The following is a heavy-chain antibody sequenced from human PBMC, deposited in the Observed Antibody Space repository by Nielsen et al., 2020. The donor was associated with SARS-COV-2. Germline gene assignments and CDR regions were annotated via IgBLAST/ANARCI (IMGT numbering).Heavy chain of an antibody. Sequence: GGSLRLSCAASGFTFSTYGIHCVRHAPRKGREWVAVVPYDGTNKYYADSVKGRFTISRDNSKNTLYLQMNSLRAEDTAVYYCARGGGSDPYYFDYWGQGTLVTVAS. CDR3: ARGGGSDPYYFDY. CDR2: VPYDGTNK. J-gene: IGHJ4*02. D-gene: IGHD1-26*01. V-gene: IGHV3-30*19. CDR1: GFTFSTYG.